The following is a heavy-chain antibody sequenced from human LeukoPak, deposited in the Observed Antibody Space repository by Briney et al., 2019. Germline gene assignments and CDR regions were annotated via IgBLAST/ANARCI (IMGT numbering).Heavy chain of an antibody. CDR3: AKRIQSAMAMGY. CDR2: ISGSGGST. D-gene: IGHD5-18*01. Sequence: GGTLRLSCAASGFTFSSYGMSWDRQAPGKGLEWVSDISGSGGSTYYADSVKGRFTISRDNSKNTMYLQMNSLRAEDTAVYYCAKRIQSAMAMGYWGQGTLVTVSS. CDR1: GFTFSSYG. V-gene: IGHV3-23*01. J-gene: IGHJ4*02.